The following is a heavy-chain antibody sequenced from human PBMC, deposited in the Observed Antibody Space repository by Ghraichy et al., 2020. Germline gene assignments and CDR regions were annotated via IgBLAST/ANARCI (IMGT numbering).Heavy chain of an antibody. CDR1: GFSLSTSGVA. Sequence: LSLTCTLSGFSLSTSGVAVGWIRQPPGKALDWLALIYWDDDKRYTPSLKNRVTITKDTSKNQVVLTMTNMDPMDTATYFCAHSQFALEPFFDYWGQGILVTVSS. CDR2: IYWDDDK. CDR3: AHSQFALEPFFDY. J-gene: IGHJ4*02. V-gene: IGHV2-5*02. D-gene: IGHD3/OR15-3a*01.